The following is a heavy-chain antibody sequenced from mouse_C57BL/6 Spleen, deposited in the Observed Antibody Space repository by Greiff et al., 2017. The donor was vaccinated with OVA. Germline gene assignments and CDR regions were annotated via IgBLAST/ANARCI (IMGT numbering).Heavy chain of an antibody. CDR2: IDPETGGT. V-gene: IGHV1-15*01. J-gene: IGHJ2*01. Sequence: QVQLKQSGAELVRPGASVTLSCKASGYTFTDYEMHWVKQTPVHGLEWIGAIDPETGGTAYNQKFKGKAILTADKSSSTAYMELRSLTSEDSAVYYCTRTGGGVDYWGQGTTLTVSS. CDR1: GYTFTDYE. D-gene: IGHD4-1*01. CDR3: TRTGGGVDY.